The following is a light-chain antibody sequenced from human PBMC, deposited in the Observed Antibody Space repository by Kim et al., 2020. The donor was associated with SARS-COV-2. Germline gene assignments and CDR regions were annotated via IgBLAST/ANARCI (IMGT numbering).Light chain of an antibody. CDR2: DTS. Sequence: VSPGDTVPLSCRASQFINNNFAWYQQKPGQPPRLLTYDTSTRATGVPGRFTGSGSATDFILTISSLQSEDFAVYSCQQYNDWPPTFGQGTKLEIK. CDR1: QFINNN. J-gene: IGKJ2*01. V-gene: IGKV3D-15*01. CDR3: QQYNDWPPT.